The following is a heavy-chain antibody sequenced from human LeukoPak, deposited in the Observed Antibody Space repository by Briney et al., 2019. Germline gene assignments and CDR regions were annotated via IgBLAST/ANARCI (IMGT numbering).Heavy chain of an antibody. CDR2: ISSSSSTI. J-gene: IGHJ4*02. Sequence: GGSLRLSCAASGFTFSSYSMNWVRQAPGKGLEWVSSISSSSSTIYYADSVKGRFTISRDNAKNSLYLQMNSLRAEDTAVYYCAREIYEAAVDYWGQGTLVTVSS. CDR3: AREIYEAAVDY. D-gene: IGHD6-13*01. V-gene: IGHV3-21*04. CDR1: GFTFSSYS.